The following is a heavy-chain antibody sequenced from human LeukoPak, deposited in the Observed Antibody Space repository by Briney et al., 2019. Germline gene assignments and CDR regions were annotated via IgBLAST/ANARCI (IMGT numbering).Heavy chain of an antibody. V-gene: IGHV1-18*01. CDR1: GYPFDNFG. D-gene: IGHD4-17*01. CDR2: ISAYNGNT. Sequence: AAVKVFCKASGYPFDNFGLTWVRQAPGQGLEWMGWISAYNGNTHYAQKFRGRLTMTTDTSTTTAYLELSSLKSDDTAVYYCARDRLGGDLTGESLYWGQGTLVTVSS. CDR3: ARDRLGGDLTGESLY. J-gene: IGHJ4*02.